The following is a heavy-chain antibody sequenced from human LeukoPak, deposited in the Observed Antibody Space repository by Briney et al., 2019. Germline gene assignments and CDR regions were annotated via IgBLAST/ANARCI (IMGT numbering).Heavy chain of an antibody. CDR2: ISAYNGNT. V-gene: IGHV1-18*01. J-gene: IGHJ5*02. CDR3: AREYSSSWYTGNWFDP. Sequence: GASVKVSCKASGYTFTSYGISWVRQAPGQGLEWMGWISAYNGNTNYAQKLQGRVTMTTDTSTSTAYMELRSLRSDDTAVYYCAREYSSSWYTGNWFDPWGQGTLVTVSS. CDR1: GYTFTSYG. D-gene: IGHD6-13*01.